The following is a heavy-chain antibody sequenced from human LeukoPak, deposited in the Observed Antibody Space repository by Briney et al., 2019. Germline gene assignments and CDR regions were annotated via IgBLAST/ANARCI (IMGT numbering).Heavy chain of an antibody. D-gene: IGHD3-3*01. V-gene: IGHV1-69*05. Sequence: ASVKVSCKASGGTFSSYAISWVRQAPGQGLEWMGGIIPIFGTANYAQKFQGRVTITTDESTSTAYMELSSLRSEDTAVYYCARGASSKFGVVITHWFDPWGQGTLVTVSS. CDR1: GGTFSSYA. J-gene: IGHJ5*02. CDR2: IIPIFGTA. CDR3: ARGASSKFGVVITHWFDP.